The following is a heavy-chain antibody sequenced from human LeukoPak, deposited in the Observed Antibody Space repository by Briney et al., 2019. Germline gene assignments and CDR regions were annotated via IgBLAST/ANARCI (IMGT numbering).Heavy chain of an antibody. V-gene: IGHV3-30*18. CDR2: ISYDGSNK. D-gene: IGHD3-10*01. J-gene: IGHJ6*04. CDR3: AKGDSTTMVRGRMDV. Sequence: GGSLRLSCAASGFTFSSYGMHWVRQAPGKGLEWVAVISYDGSNKYYADSVKGRFTISRDNSKNTLYLQMNSLRAEDTAVYYCAKGDSTTMVRGRMDVWGKGTTVTVSS. CDR1: GFTFSSYG.